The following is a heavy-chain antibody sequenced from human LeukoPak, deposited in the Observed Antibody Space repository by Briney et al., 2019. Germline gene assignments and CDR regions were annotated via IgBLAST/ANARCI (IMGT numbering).Heavy chain of an antibody. CDR3: VRGYSFGPYGMDV. CDR2: ISDSGGST. V-gene: IGHV3-64D*09. Sequence: GGSLRLSCSASGFPFSSYAMQWVRQAPGKGLEYVSAISDSGGSTYYADSVKGRFTISRDNSKNTLYLQMRAEDTAVYFCVRGYSFGPYGMDVWGQGTTVTVSS. D-gene: IGHD2-15*01. CDR1: GFPFSSYA. J-gene: IGHJ6*02.